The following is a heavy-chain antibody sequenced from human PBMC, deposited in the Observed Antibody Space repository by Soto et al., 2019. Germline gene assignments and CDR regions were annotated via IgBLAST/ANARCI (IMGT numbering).Heavy chain of an antibody. CDR3: ARDFYPVAYFFDY. J-gene: IGHJ4*02. CDR2: VSGYNDKT. Sequence: ASVKVSCKASGYTFTNHGISWVRQAPGRGLEWVGWVSGYNDKTKSAQKFKGRVTMTTDTSTSTAYMELRSLRSDDTAVYYCARDFYPVAYFFDYWGQGTLVTVSS. CDR1: GYTFTNHG. V-gene: IGHV1-18*04. D-gene: IGHD2-21*01.